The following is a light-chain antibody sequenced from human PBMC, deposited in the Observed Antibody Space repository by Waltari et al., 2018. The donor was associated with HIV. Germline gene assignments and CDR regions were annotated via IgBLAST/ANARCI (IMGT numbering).Light chain of an antibody. CDR2: DAS. V-gene: IGKV3-11*01. J-gene: IGKJ4*01. CDR1: QSVSSY. Sequence: PGERATLSCRASQSVSSYLAWYQQKPGQAPRLLIYDASNRATGIPARFSGSGSGTDFTLTISSLEPEDFAVYYCQQRSNWSLVTFGGGTKVEIK. CDR3: QQRSNWSLVT.